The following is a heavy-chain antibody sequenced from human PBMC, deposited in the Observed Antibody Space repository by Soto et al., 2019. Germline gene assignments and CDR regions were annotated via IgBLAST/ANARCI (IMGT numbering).Heavy chain of an antibody. CDR3: AKERYYYDSSGYEYFQH. V-gene: IGHV3-30*18. CDR1: GFTFSSYG. Sequence: PGGSLRLSCAASGFTFSSYGMHWVRQAPGKGLEWVAVISYDGSNKYYADSVKGRFTISRDNSKNTLYLQMNSLRAEDTAVYYCAKERYYYDSSGYEYFQHWGQGTLVTV. D-gene: IGHD3-22*01. J-gene: IGHJ1*01. CDR2: ISYDGSNK.